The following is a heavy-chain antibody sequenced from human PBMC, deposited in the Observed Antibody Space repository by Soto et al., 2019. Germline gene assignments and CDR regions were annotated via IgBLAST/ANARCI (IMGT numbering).Heavy chain of an antibody. CDR1: GGTFSSYA. CDR3: ARNSQQLGHYYYGMGV. D-gene: IGHD6-6*01. J-gene: IGHJ6*02. V-gene: IGHV1-69*13. Sequence: GASVKVSCKASGGTFSSYAISWVRQAPGQGLEWMGGIIPIFGTANYAQKFQGRVTITADESTSTAYMELSSLRSEDTAVYYCARNSQQLGHYYYGMGVWGQGTTVTVSS. CDR2: IIPIFGTA.